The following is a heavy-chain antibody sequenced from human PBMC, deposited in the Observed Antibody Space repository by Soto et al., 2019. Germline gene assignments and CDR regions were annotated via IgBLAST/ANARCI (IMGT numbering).Heavy chain of an antibody. CDR3: ARDPKPSIAARPSNWFDP. D-gene: IGHD6-6*01. CDR1: GFTFSSYW. Sequence: EVQLVESGGGLVQPGGSLRLSCAASGFTFSSYWMSWVRQAPGKGLEWVANIKQDGSEKYYVDSVKGRFTISRDNAKNSLYLQINSLRAEDTAVYYCARDPKPSIAARPSNWFDPWGQGTLVTVSS. J-gene: IGHJ5*02. CDR2: IKQDGSEK. V-gene: IGHV3-7*03.